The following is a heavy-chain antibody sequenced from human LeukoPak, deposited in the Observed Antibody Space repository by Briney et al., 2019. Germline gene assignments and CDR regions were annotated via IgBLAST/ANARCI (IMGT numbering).Heavy chain of an antibody. Sequence: PGGSLRLSCVVSGFTFDIYSMNWVRQAPGKGLEWVSSISGDSTYRYYADSVKGRFTISRDNAKNSLYLQMNSLRAEDTAVYYCAREAPSNAFDIWGQGTMVTVSS. J-gene: IGHJ3*02. CDR1: GFTFDIYS. CDR3: AREAPSNAFDI. CDR2: ISGDSTYR. V-gene: IGHV3-21*01.